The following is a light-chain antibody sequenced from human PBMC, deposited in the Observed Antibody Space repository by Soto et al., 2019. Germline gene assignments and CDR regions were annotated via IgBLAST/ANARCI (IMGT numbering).Light chain of an antibody. CDR1: QGVNRW. V-gene: IGKV1-12*01. Sequence: DIQMTQSPSSVAASVGDRVTLTCRASQGVNRWLAWYQQKPGTAPKVLIYAASSLQSGVPSRFSGSGSGTDFTLTISSLQPEDYATYYCQQTNSFPRTFGQGTKVEI. J-gene: IGKJ1*01. CDR3: QQTNSFPRT. CDR2: AAS.